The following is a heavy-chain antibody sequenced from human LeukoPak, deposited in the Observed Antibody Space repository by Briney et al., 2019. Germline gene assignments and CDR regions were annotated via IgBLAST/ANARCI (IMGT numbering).Heavy chain of an antibody. D-gene: IGHD4-11*01. J-gene: IGHJ4*02. V-gene: IGHV3-74*01. CDR2: INSDGSST. Sequence: GGSLRLSCAASGFTFSSYWMHWVRQAPGKGLGWVSRINSDGSSTTYADSVKGRFTISRDNAKNTLYLQMNSLRAEDTAVYYCARVYSDYRDYWGQGTLVTVSS. CDR3: ARVYSDYRDY. CDR1: GFTFSSYW.